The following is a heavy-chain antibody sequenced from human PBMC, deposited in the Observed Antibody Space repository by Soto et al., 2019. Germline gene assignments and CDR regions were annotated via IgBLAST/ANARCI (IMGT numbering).Heavy chain of an antibody. V-gene: IGHV1-8*01. J-gene: IGHJ4*02. Sequence: QVQLVQSGAEVKKPGASVKVSCKASGYTFTSYDIHWVRQATGQGLEWMGWMNPNSGNTGYAQKFQGRVTMTRNTSISTAYRELSRLRSEDTAVYYCAREHSSSWRFDSWGQGTRVPVSS. CDR2: MNPNSGNT. CDR3: AREHSSSWRFDS. D-gene: IGHD6-13*01. CDR1: GYTFTSYD.